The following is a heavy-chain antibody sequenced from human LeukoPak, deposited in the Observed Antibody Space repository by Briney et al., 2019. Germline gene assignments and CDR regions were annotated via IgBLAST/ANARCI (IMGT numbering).Heavy chain of an antibody. Sequence: DSVKGRFTISRDNSKNTLYLQMNSLRAEDTAVYHCAKRKYPGIAVAGIDYWGQGTLVTVSS. CDR3: AKRKYPGIAVAGIDY. V-gene: IGHV3-30*02. D-gene: IGHD6-19*01. J-gene: IGHJ4*02.